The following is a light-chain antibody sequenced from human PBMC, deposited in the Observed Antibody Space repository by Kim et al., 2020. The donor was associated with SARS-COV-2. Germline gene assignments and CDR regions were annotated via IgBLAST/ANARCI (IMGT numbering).Light chain of an antibody. V-gene: IGKV3-20*01. CDR3: QQYSNSPAT. J-gene: IGKJ1*01. Sequence: EIVLTQSPGTLSLSPGERATLSCRASQSVSSNYLAWYQQKPGQAPRLLIYGASSRATGIPDRVSGSGSGTDFTLTITRLEPEDFAVYYCQQYSNSPATFGQGTKVDIK. CDR1: QSVSSNY. CDR2: GAS.